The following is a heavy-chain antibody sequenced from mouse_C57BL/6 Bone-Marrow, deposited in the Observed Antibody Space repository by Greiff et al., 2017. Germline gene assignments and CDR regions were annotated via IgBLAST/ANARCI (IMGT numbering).Heavy chain of an antibody. CDR1: GFNIKNTY. J-gene: IGHJ1*03. CDR3: ARWGGANWDDYWYFDV. V-gene: IGHV14-3*01. D-gene: IGHD4-1*01. Sequence: EVQLQQSVAELVRPGASVKLSCTASGFNIKNTYMHWVKQRPEQGLEWIGRIDPANGNTKYAPKFQGKATITADTSSNTAYLQLSSLTSEDTAIYYGARWGGANWDDYWYFDVWGTGTTVTVSS. CDR2: IDPANGNT.